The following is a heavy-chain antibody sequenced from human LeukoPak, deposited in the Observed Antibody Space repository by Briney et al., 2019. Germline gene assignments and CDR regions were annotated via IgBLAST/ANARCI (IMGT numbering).Heavy chain of an antibody. V-gene: IGHV3-23*01. J-gene: IGHJ4*02. Sequence: GGSLRLSCAGSGFTFSIYAMTWVRQAPGKGLEWVSSISGRGDSTNYADSVKGRFTISRDNSKNTLYMQMNSLRAEDTAMYYCARADRFLEWLWYFDYWGQGTLVTVSS. CDR1: GFTFSIYA. D-gene: IGHD3-3*01. CDR3: ARADRFLEWLWYFDY. CDR2: ISGRGDST.